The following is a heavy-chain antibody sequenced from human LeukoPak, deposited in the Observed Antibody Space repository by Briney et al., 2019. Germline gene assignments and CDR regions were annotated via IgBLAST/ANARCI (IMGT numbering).Heavy chain of an antibody. Sequence: GASVKVSCKASGGTFSSYAISWVRQTPGQGLEWMGGIIPIFGTANYAQKFQGRVTITADKSTSTAYMELSSLRSEDTAVYYCASGMGVIAPTRINWFDPWGQGTLVTVSS. CDR3: ASGMGVIAPTRINWFDP. CDR1: GGTFSSYA. D-gene: IGHD3-16*02. V-gene: IGHV1-69*06. J-gene: IGHJ5*02. CDR2: IIPIFGTA.